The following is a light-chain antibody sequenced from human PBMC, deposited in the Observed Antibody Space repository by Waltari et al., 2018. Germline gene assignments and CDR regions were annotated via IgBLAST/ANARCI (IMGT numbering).Light chain of an antibody. CDR2: GAT. J-gene: IGKJ1*01. CDR3: QQSYTTTL. Sequence: DIQMTQSPPSLSASVGDRVTITCRTSQSINIFLNWYQQKPGRAPKLLISGATSLQGGVPPRFSGSGSGTDFTLVISSLQPEDFATYYCQQSYTTTLFGQGTVVEV. V-gene: IGKV1-39*01. CDR1: QSINIF.